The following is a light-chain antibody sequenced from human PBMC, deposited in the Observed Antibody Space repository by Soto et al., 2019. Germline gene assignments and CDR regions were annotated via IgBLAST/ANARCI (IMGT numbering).Light chain of an antibody. CDR1: QSISSY. Sequence: DIQMTQSPSSLSASVGDRVTITCRASQSISSYLNWYQQKPGKAPKLLIYAASSLQSGVPSRFSGSGSGTDFTLTISILQLEDFATYYCQQSYSTPPITFGQGTRLEIK. J-gene: IGKJ5*01. CDR2: AAS. V-gene: IGKV1-39*01. CDR3: QQSYSTPPIT.